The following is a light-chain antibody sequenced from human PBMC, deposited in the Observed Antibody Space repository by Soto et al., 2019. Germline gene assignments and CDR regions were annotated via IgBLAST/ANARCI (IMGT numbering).Light chain of an antibody. Sequence: DIQMTQSPSTLAASVGDRVTITCRASQSISSWLAWYQQKPGKAPKLLIYDASSLERGVPSRFSGSGSGTEFTITISSLQPDDFATYYCQQYNTYSPWTFGQGTKVEIK. V-gene: IGKV1-5*01. CDR1: QSISSW. CDR2: DAS. J-gene: IGKJ1*01. CDR3: QQYNTYSPWT.